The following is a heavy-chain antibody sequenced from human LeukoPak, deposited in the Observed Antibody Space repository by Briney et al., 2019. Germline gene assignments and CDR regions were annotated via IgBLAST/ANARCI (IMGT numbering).Heavy chain of an antibody. Sequence: GGSLRLSCVASGFTFSSYGMHWVRQAPGKGLEWVAVISYDGSNKYYADSVKGRFTISRDNSKNTLYLQMNSLRAEDTAVYYCARDSARVAARPHPDYWGQGTLVTVSS. CDR2: ISYDGSNK. CDR3: ARDSARVAARPHPDY. J-gene: IGHJ4*02. CDR1: GFTFSSYG. D-gene: IGHD5/OR15-5a*01. V-gene: IGHV3-30*03.